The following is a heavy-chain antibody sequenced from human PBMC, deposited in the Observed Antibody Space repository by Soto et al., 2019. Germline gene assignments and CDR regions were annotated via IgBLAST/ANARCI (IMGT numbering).Heavy chain of an antibody. V-gene: IGHV3-23*01. CDR3: GKQVDYVGGSYRPSPDY. D-gene: IGHD3-16*02. J-gene: IGHJ4*02. CDR2: ISGSGGST. CDR1: GFTFSSYA. Sequence: EVQLLESGGGWVQPGGALRLCCAAAGFTFSSYAMSWVRQAPGYGLECVSAISGSGGSTYYADSVKGRFTISRDNSKHTLYQQMSSLGAEDTAVYYCGKQVDYVGGSYRPSPDYLGQGTLVTVSS.